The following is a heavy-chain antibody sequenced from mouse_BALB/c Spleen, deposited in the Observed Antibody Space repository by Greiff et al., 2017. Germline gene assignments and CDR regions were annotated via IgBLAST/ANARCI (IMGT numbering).Heavy chain of an antibody. CDR3: ARMYGNYDYAMDY. V-gene: IGHV1-9*01. Sequence: QVQLQQSGAELMKPGASVKISCKATGYTFSSYWIEWVKQRPGHGLEWIGAILPGSGSTNYNEKFKGKATFTADTSSNTAYMQLSSLTSEDSAVYYCARMYGNYDYAMDYWGQGTSVTVSS. D-gene: IGHD2-10*02. CDR2: ILPGSGST. CDR1: GYTFSSYW. J-gene: IGHJ4*01.